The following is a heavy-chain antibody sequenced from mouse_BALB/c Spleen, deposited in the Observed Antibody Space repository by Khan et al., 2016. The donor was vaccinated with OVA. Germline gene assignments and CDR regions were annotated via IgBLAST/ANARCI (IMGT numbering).Heavy chain of an antibody. D-gene: IGHD1-1*01. CDR1: GYSFTTDYA. J-gene: IGHJ2*01. V-gene: IGHV3-2*02. CDR2: ISYSGNT. CDR3: ARVYEGDFDY. Sequence: VQLKESGPGLVKPSQSLSLTCTVTGYSFTTDYAWNWIRQFPGNKLEWMGFISYSGNTKYNPSLKSRISITRDTSKNQFFLQLKSVTTEDTARYYCARVYEGDFDYWGQGTTLTVSS.